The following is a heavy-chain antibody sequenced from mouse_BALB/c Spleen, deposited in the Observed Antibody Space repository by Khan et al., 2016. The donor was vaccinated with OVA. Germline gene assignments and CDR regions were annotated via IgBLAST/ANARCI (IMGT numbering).Heavy chain of an antibody. D-gene: IGHD1-1*01. Sequence: QVQLKESGPGLLAPSQSLSITCTVSGFSLTDYGVSWISQPPGKGLEWLGVIWGGGSTYYNSALKSRLNINKDNSKSQDFLKMNSLQTDDTAMYFCAKADYGSNSFDYWGQGTTLTVSS. J-gene: IGHJ2*01. CDR3: AKADYGSNSFDY. CDR1: GFSLTDYG. V-gene: IGHV2-6-5*01. CDR2: IWGGGST.